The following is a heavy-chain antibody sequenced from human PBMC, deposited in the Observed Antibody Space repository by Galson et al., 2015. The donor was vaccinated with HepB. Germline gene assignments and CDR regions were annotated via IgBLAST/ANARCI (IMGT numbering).Heavy chain of an antibody. Sequence: SLRLSCAASGFTFSTYSMNWARQAPGKSLEWISYIRGSGGTIYYADSVQGRFTISRDNAKNSLYQQMNSLRADDTAVYYCARDRFGELRYWGQGTLVTVSS. V-gene: IGHV3-48*04. CDR1: GFTFSTYS. D-gene: IGHD1-26*01. CDR3: ARDRFGELRY. J-gene: IGHJ4*02. CDR2: IRGSGGTI.